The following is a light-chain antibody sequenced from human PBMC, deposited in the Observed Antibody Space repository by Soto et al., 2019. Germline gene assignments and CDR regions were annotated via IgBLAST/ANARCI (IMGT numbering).Light chain of an antibody. CDR2: WAS. V-gene: IGKV4-1*01. CDR3: QQYYSTPPMYT. Sequence: DSVMTQSPDSLAVSLGARATINCKSSQRVLDSSNNKNYLAWYQQKPGQPPKLLIYWASTRESGVPDRFSGSGSGTDFTLTISSLQAEDVAVYYCQQYYSTPPMYTFGQGTKLGIK. J-gene: IGKJ2*01. CDR1: QRVLDSSNNKNY.